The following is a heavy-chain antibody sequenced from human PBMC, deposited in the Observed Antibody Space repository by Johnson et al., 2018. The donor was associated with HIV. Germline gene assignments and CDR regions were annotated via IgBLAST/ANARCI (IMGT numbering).Heavy chain of an antibody. Sequence: QVQLVESGGGVVQPGGSLRLSCVASGFIFNNYGIHWVRQAPGKWLEWVAFIRYDGTNIYYDDSVRGRFSISRADSENSLYLQMNSLRAEDTALYYCARDVREYSSSFDAFDIWGQGTMVTVSS. CDR3: ARDVREYSSSFDAFDI. CDR1: GFIFNNYG. V-gene: IGHV3-30*02. CDR2: IRYDGTNI. D-gene: IGHD6-6*01. J-gene: IGHJ3*02.